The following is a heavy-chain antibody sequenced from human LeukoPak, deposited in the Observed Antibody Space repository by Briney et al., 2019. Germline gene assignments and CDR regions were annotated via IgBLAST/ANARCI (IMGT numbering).Heavy chain of an antibody. CDR3: ARASGWDYYYYGMDV. Sequence: GASVKVSCKASGYTFTSYGISWVRQAPGQGLEWMGWISAYNDNTNYAQKLQGRVTMTTDTSTSTAYMELRSLRSDDTAVYYCARASGWDYYYYGMDVWGQGTTVTVSS. V-gene: IGHV1-18*01. J-gene: IGHJ6*02. D-gene: IGHD6-19*01. CDR2: ISAYNDNT. CDR1: GYTFTSYG.